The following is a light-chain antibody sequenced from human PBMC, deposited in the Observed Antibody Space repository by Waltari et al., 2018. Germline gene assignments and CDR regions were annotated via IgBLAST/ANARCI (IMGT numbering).Light chain of an antibody. J-gene: IGKJ2*01. Sequence: LVLTQSPGTLSLSPGERATLSCRASHSIVGSYLSWYQQQPGQAPRLLIYGASIRATGIPDRFSGSGSGTDFTLTISSLEPGDFAVYFCEHYGSSPLYVFGQGTKVEIK. CDR3: EHYGSSPLYV. CDR2: GAS. CDR1: HSIVGSY. V-gene: IGKV3-20*01.